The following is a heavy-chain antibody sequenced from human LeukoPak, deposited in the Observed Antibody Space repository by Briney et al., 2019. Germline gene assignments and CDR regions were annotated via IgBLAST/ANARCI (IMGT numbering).Heavy chain of an antibody. D-gene: IGHD3-10*01. CDR2: ISGSGGST. CDR1: GFTFSSYA. J-gene: IGHJ4*02. CDR3: AKFLWFGELLANDY. V-gene: IGHV3-23*01. Sequence: PGGSLRLSCAASGFTFSSYAMSWVRQAPGKGLEWVSAISGSGGSTYYADSVKGRFTISRDNSKNTLYLQMNSLRAEDTAVYYCAKFLWFGELLANDYWGQGTLVTVSS.